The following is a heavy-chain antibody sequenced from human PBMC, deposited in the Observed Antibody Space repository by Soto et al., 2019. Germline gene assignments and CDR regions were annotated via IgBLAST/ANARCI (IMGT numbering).Heavy chain of an antibody. CDR2: IIPIFGTA. Sequence: ASVKVSCKASGGTFSSYAISWVRQAPGQGLEWMGGIIPIFGTANYAQKFQGRVTITADESTSTAYMELSSLRSEDTAVYYCARHQTKSGSGSFPFDYWGQGILVTVS. CDR3: ARHQTKSGSGSFPFDY. CDR1: GGTFSSYA. D-gene: IGHD3-10*01. J-gene: IGHJ4*02. V-gene: IGHV1-69*13.